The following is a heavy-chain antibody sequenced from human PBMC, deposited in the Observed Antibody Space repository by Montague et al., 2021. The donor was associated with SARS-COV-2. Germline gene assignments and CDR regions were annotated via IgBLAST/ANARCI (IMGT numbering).Heavy chain of an antibody. CDR3: AKDGEALAWGTFDI. V-gene: IGHV4-39*07. CDR1: RDSIGSHNCF. Sequence: SETLSLTCTVSRDSIGSHNCFWAWIRQPPGKGLEWIGSVDYSGLTFYNPSLESRVTISVDTSKKQFSLKVNSVTAADTAVYYCAKDGEALAWGTFDIWGQGTMVTVSS. J-gene: IGHJ3*02. CDR2: VDYSGLT. D-gene: IGHD3-10*01.